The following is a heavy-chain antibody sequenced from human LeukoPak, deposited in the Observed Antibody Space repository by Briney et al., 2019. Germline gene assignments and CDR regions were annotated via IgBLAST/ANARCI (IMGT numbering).Heavy chain of an antibody. CDR1: GFTFDDYS. D-gene: IGHD3-22*01. CDR2: INWNGGST. V-gene: IGHV3-20*04. CDR3: ARSRHSYDSSGFPHY. Sequence: GGSLRLSCAASGFTFDDYSMTWVRQAPGKGLEWVPGINWNGGSTGYADSVKGRFTISRDNAKNSLYLQMNSLRAEDTALYYCARSRHSYDSSGFPHYWGQGALVTVSS. J-gene: IGHJ4*02.